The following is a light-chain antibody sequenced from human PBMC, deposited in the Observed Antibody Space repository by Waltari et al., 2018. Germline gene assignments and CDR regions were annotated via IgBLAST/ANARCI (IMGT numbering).Light chain of an antibody. CDR1: QGISCY. Sequence: AIRMTQSPSSFPASTGDRVTITCRARQGISCYVAWYQQKPGKAPKLLIYAASTLQSGVPSRFSGSGSGTDFTLTISCLQSEDFATYYCQQYYSYPALTFGGGTKVEIK. CDR3: QQYYSYPALT. V-gene: IGKV1-8*01. J-gene: IGKJ4*01. CDR2: AAS.